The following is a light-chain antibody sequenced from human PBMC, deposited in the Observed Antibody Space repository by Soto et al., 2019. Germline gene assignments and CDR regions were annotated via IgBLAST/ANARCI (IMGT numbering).Light chain of an antibody. Sequence: QSALTQPASVSGSLGQSITISCSGSSSDVGGYNYVSWYQQRPGKAPKLMIYEVINRPAGVSDRFSGSKSGNTASLTISGLQTEDEADYYCSSYTPSSTPYVIFGGGTKLTVL. V-gene: IGLV2-14*01. CDR2: EVI. CDR1: SSDVGGYNY. CDR3: SSYTPSSTPYVI. J-gene: IGLJ2*01.